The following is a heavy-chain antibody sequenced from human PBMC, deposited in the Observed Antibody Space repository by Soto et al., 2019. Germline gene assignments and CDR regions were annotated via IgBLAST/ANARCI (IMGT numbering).Heavy chain of an antibody. D-gene: IGHD3-3*01. Sequence: GGSLRLSCAASGFTFSSYAMHWVRQAPGKGPEWVAVISYDGSNKYYADSVKGRFTISRDNSKNTLYLQMNSLRAEDTAVYYCARGSLLLFVWLPFDYWGQGTLVTVSS. CDR3: ARGSLLLFVWLPFDY. J-gene: IGHJ4*02. CDR2: ISYDGSNK. CDR1: GFTFSSYA. V-gene: IGHV3-30-3*01.